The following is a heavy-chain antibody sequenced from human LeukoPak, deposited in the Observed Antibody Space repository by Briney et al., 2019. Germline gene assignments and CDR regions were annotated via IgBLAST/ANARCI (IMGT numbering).Heavy chain of an antibody. V-gene: IGHV3-48*01. J-gene: IGHJ4*02. Sequence: GGSLRLSCAASGFTFSSYSMSWVRQAPGKGLEWVSYISSSSSTIYYADSVKGRFTISRDNAKNSLYLQMNSLRAEDTAVYYCARDSRAKIQLWLRGVDYWGQGTLVTVSS. D-gene: IGHD5-18*01. CDR2: ISSSSSTI. CDR1: GFTFSSYS. CDR3: ARDSRAKIQLWLRGVDY.